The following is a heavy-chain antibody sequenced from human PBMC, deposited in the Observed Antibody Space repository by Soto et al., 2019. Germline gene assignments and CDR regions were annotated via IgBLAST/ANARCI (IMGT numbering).Heavy chain of an antibody. V-gene: IGHV3-23*01. J-gene: IGHJ6*02. Sequence: GGSLRLSCAASGFTFSTYAMNWVRQAPGEGLEWVSVISGTGDNTYYADSVKGRFTISRDNSKNTLYLEMNSLRADDTAVYYCAKDAYSSIPNFYYGMNVWGQGTTVTVSS. D-gene: IGHD6-13*01. CDR1: GFTFSTYA. CDR3: AKDAYSSIPNFYYGMNV. CDR2: ISGTGDNT.